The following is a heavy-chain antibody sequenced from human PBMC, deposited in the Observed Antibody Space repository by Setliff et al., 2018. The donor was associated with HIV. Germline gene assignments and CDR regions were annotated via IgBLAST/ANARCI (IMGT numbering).Heavy chain of an antibody. D-gene: IGHD1-20*01. V-gene: IGHV4-4*07. CDR1: GGSISGYF. CDR2: IYTSGST. Sequence: LSLTCTVSGGSISGYFWTWIRQPAGKGLEWIGRIYTSGSTNYNPSLKSRLSMSIDTSKNHFSLRLTPVTAADTAVYYCARDLPELTGRSFDPWGQGIQVTVSS. J-gene: IGHJ5*02. CDR3: ARDLPELTGRSFDP.